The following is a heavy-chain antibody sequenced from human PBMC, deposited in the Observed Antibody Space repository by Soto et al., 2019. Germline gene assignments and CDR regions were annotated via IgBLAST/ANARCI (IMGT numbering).Heavy chain of an antibody. V-gene: IGHV3-13*01. CDR1: VFTFSVFD. CDR2: IGTAGDT. D-gene: IGHD3-3*02. Sequence: PWGALVVSCESSVFTFSVFDMDWVRQPTGKGLELVSSIGTAGDTYYAVSVKCRFTISRDNAKNSLSLQMNSLRAGDMAVYFCAKSQEIGPHFFDSWGQGTKVTVSS. CDR3: AKSQEIGPHFFDS. J-gene: IGHJ4*02.